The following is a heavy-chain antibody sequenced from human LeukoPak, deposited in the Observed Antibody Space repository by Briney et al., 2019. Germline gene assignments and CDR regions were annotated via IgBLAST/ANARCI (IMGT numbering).Heavy chain of an antibody. CDR2: IYTSGST. V-gene: IGHV4-61*02. CDR1: GGSISSGSYY. CDR3: ARSRDTWADY. D-gene: IGHD1-26*01. Sequence: PSETLSLTCTVSGGSISSGSYYWSWIRQPAGKGLEWIGRIYTSGSTNYNPSLKSRVTISVDTSKNQFSLKLSSVTAADTAVYYCARSRDTWADYWGQGTLVTVSS. J-gene: IGHJ4*02.